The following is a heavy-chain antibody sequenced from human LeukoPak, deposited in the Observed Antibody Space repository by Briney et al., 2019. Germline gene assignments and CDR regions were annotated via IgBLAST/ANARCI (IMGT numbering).Heavy chain of an antibody. V-gene: IGHV3-13*04. CDR1: GFTFSSYD. CDR2: IGTSGDT. D-gene: IGHD6-13*01. CDR3: TTVLSSNRYNLCDY. Sequence: GGSLRLSCAASGFTFSSYDMHWVRQATGKGLEWGSVIGTSGDTYYAGSVKGRFTISRENAKNSLYLQMNSLTAGDTAVYYCTTVLSSNRYNLCDYWGQGTLVTVSS. J-gene: IGHJ4*02.